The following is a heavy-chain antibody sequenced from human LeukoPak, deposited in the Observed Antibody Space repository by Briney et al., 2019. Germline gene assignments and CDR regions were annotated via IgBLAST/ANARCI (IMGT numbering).Heavy chain of an antibody. V-gene: IGHV1-46*01. CDR1: GYAFTSYH. Sequence: ASVKVSCKASGYAFTSYHIHWMRQAPGQGLGWMGIIIPSSGSTTYAQKFQGRVTVTRDTSTSTVHMELSGLRSEDTAVYYCARTAGRTFDYWGQGTLVTVSS. CDR2: IIPSSGST. D-gene: IGHD6-6*01. J-gene: IGHJ4*02. CDR3: ARTAGRTFDY.